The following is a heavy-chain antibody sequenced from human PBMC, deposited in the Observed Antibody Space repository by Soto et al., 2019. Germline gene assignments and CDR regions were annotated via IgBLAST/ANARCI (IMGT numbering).Heavy chain of an antibody. CDR3: ARDLGYYGSGSYYESFFDY. D-gene: IGHD3-10*01. V-gene: IGHV1-18*01. Sequence: ASVKVSCKASGYTFTTYGINWVRQAPGQGLEWMGWISAYNGNANYAQKLQGRVTMTTDTSTSTAYMELRSLRSDDTAVYYCARDLGYYGSGSYYESFFDYWGQGTLVTVSS. J-gene: IGHJ4*02. CDR1: GYTFTTYG. CDR2: ISAYNGNA.